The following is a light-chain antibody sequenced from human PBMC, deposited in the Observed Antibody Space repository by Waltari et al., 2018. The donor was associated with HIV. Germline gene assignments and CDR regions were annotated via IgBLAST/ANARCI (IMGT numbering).Light chain of an antibody. CDR1: ALSRHF. CDR3: QSGHNSDSI. Sequence: SYELTQAPSVSVSPGQTAKITCSGDALSRHFVFGYQQKPGQAPRMMIFKDNERPSGIPARFSASSSGSTSTLTISGVQAEDEADYYCQSGHNSDSIFGGGTKLTVL. CDR2: KDN. J-gene: IGLJ2*01. V-gene: IGLV3-25*03.